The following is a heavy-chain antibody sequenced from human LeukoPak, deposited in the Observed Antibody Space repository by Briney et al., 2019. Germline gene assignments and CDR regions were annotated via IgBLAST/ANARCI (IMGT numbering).Heavy chain of an antibody. D-gene: IGHD3-10*01. CDR2: IYTSGST. V-gene: IGHV4-61*02. CDR1: GGSISSGSYY. CDR3: ARVRGTMDYYYYYMDV. Sequence: SETLSLTCTVSGGSISSGSYYWSWIRQPAGKGLEWIGRIYTSGSTNYNPSLKSRVTISVDTSKNQFSLKLSSVTAADTAVYYCARVRGTMDYYYYYMDVWGKGTTVTVSS. J-gene: IGHJ6*03.